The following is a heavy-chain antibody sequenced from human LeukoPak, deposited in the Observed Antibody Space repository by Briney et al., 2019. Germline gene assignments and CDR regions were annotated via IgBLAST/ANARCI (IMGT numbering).Heavy chain of an antibody. J-gene: IGHJ4*02. D-gene: IGHD5-18*01. Sequence: ASVKVSCKASGGTFSSYAISWVRQAPGQRLEWMGGIIPIFGTANYAQKFQGRVTITADESTSTAYMELSSLRSEDTAVYYCARAVQLWLSGFDYWGQGTLVTVSS. CDR3: ARAVQLWLSGFDY. V-gene: IGHV1-69*13. CDR2: IIPIFGTA. CDR1: GGTFSSYA.